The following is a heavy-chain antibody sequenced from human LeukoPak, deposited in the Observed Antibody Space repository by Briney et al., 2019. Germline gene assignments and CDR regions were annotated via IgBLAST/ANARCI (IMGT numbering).Heavy chain of an antibody. CDR2: IYYTGST. CDR1: GGSISSHY. J-gene: IGHJ6*02. V-gene: IGHV4-59*11. Sequence: SETLSLTCTVSGGSISSHYWSWIRQPPGKGLEWIGFIYYTGSTNYNPYNPSLKSRVTISVDTSKNQFSLKLSSVTAADTAVYYCARVEVDYGGNSAYYYGMDVWGQGTTVTVSS. CDR3: ARVEVDYGGNSAYYYGMDV. D-gene: IGHD4-23*01.